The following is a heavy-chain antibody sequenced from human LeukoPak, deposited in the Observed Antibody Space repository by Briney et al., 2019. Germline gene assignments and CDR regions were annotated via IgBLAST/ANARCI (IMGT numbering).Heavy chain of an antibody. D-gene: IGHD6-19*01. J-gene: IGHJ4*02. V-gene: IGHV4-4*07. Sequence: PSETLSLTCTVSGGSISSYYWSWIRQPAGKGLEWIGRIYTSGSTNYNPSLKSRVTISVDTSKNQFSLKLSSVTAADTAVYYCARGHASNINSSGWRKRGAHYYFDYWGQGTLVTVSS. CDR1: GGSISSYY. CDR2: IYTSGST. CDR3: ARGHASNINSSGWRKRGAHYYFDY.